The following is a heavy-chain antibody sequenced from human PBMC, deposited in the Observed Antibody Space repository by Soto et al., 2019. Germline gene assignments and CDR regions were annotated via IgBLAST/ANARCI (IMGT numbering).Heavy chain of an antibody. CDR3: ASSSPFHY. V-gene: IGHV4-39*01. J-gene: IGHJ4*02. Sequence: SETLSLTCTVSGHSISSSNYYWGWIRQPPGRGPEWIESIFYSGNTYYKPSLKSRVSISIDTSRNQFSLKLTSVTAADTGVYYCASSSPFHYWGPGILVTVSS. CDR2: IFYSGNT. CDR1: GHSISSSNYY. D-gene: IGHD6-6*01.